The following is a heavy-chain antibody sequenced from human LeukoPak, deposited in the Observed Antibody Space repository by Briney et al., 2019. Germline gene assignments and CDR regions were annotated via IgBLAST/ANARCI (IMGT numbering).Heavy chain of an antibody. D-gene: IGHD1-26*01. CDR3: ARRSYSGWFDP. CDR1: GGSISRNIYY. CDR2: IYYSGST. J-gene: IGHJ5*02. Sequence: SETLSLTCTVSGGSISRNIYYWGWFRQPPGKGLEWIGTIYYSGSTYYNPSLESRVTISVDTSKNQFSLKLSSVNAADTAVYYCARRSYSGWFDPWGQGTLVTVSS. V-gene: IGHV4-39*01.